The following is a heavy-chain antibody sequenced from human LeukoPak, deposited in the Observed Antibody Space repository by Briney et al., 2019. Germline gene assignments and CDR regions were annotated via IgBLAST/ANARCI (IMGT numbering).Heavy chain of an antibody. CDR1: GDSISRNGYY. Sequence: PSETLPLTCTVSGDSISRNGYYWGWVRQPPGKRLEWIGSFYFSGATSYNPSLTGRVTISVDSSKNQFSLNLNSLTAADTSVHYCARFPNYLGFDHWGQGILVTVSS. D-gene: IGHD1-7*01. J-gene: IGHJ4*02. CDR3: ARFPNYLGFDH. V-gene: IGHV4-39*01. CDR2: FYFSGAT.